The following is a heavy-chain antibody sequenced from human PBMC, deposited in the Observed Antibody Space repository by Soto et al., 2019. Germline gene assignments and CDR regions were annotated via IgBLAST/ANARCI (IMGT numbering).Heavy chain of an antibody. CDR1: GGTFSSYR. D-gene: IGHD3-22*01. Sequence: ASVKVSCKASGGTFSSYRINWVRQVPGQGLEWVGGIVPNSGGTNYAQKFQGRVTMTRDTSISTAYMEVSRLRSDDTAVYYCARDRRFYDSGSYDIANDAFDVWGQGTMVTVSS. V-gene: IGHV1-2*02. CDR2: IVPNSGGT. CDR3: ARDRRFYDSGSYDIANDAFDV. J-gene: IGHJ3*01.